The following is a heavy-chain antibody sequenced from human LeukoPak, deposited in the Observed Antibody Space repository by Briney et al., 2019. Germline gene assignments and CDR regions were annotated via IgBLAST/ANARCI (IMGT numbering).Heavy chain of an antibody. D-gene: IGHD6-13*01. CDR3: ARDSRIATPSLRY. Sequence: ASVKVSCKVSGYTFTDYYMDWVRQAPGQGLEWMGWLNPNSGGTNYAQKFQGRVTMTRDTSISTAYMELSRLRSDDTAMYYCARDSRIATPSLRYWGQGTLVTVSS. CDR2: LNPNSGGT. V-gene: IGHV1-2*02. J-gene: IGHJ4*02. CDR1: GYTFTDYY.